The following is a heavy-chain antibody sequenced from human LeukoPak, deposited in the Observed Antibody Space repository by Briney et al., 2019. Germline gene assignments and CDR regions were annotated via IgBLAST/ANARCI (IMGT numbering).Heavy chain of an antibody. D-gene: IGHD6-19*01. J-gene: IGHJ4*02. CDR1: GYTFTGYY. V-gene: IGHV1-2*04. CDR2: INPNSGGT. CDR3: ARGVAVAARYYFDY. Sequence: ASVKVSCKASGYTFTGYYMHWVRQAPGQGLEWMGWINPNSGGTNHAQKFQGWVTMTRDTSISTAYMELSRLRSDDTAVYYCARGVAVAARYYFDYWGQGTLVTVSS.